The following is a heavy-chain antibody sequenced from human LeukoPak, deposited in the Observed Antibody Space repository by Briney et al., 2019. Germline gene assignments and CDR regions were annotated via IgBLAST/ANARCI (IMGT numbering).Heavy chain of an antibody. CDR2: IFYTGST. V-gene: IGHV4-59*08. CDR1: GGSISSYY. D-gene: IGHD3-22*01. Sequence: SETLSLTCTVSGGSISSYYWSWVRQPPGTGLEWIGYIFYTGSTKYGPSLNSRVTISLDTSKNQFSLKLSSVTAAGTAVYYCARQPAGYYGKTGYYPYYFDYWGQGTLVTVSS. J-gene: IGHJ4*02. CDR3: ARQPAGYYGKTGYYPYYFDY.